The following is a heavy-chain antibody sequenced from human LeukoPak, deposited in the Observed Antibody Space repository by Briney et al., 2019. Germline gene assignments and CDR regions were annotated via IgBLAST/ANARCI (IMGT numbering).Heavy chain of an antibody. V-gene: IGHV3-23*01. CDR1: GFTFSSYA. CDR3: ARMLRQFAPEGSGYFNWFDP. CDR2: ISGSGGST. J-gene: IGHJ5*02. D-gene: IGHD3-22*01. Sequence: GGSLRLSCAASGFTFSSYAMSWVRQAPGKGLEWVSAISGSGGSTYYADSVKGRFTISRDNAKNSLYLQMNSLRVEDTAVYYCARMLRQFAPEGSGYFNWFDPWGQGTLVTVSS.